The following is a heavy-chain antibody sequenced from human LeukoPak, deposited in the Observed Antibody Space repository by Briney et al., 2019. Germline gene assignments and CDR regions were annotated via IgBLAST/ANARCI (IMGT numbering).Heavy chain of an antibody. CDR1: GISFSNYA. V-gene: IGHV3-23*01. CDR3: AKVRSGSANWALRIFDN. Sequence: PGGSLRLSCAASGISFSNYAINWVRQAPERGLEWVSGISGSAIHIYYADSVKGRFTISRDNSNNTLYVQMNSLRAEDTAVYYCAKVRSGSANWALRIFDNWGQGTLVTVSS. CDR2: ISGSAIHI. D-gene: IGHD1-1*01. J-gene: IGHJ4*02.